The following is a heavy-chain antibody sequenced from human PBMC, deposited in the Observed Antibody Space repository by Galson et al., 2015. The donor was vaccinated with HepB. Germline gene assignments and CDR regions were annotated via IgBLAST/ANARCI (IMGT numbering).Heavy chain of an antibody. CDR2: IKQDGGEK. CDR1: GFSFSNYW. CDR3: ARCPHDVWTGYYPNWYFDL. Sequence: SLRLSCAASGFSFSNYWMSWVRQAPGKGLQWVANIKQDGGEKYYVDSVKGRFSISRDNAKNLLYLQRDILRPEDTAVFYCARCPHDVWTGYYPNWYFDLWGRGTLVTVSS. J-gene: IGHJ2*01. V-gene: IGHV3-7*01. D-gene: IGHD3/OR15-3a*01.